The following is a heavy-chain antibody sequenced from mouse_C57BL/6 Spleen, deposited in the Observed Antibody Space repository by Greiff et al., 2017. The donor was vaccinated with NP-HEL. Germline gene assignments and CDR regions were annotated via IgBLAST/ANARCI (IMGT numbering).Heavy chain of an antibody. CDR3: AHILRRDFDY. CDR1: GFTFSDYG. Sequence: DVKLVESGGGLVKPGGSLKLSCAASGFTFSDYGMHWVRQAPEKGLEWVAYISSGSSTIYYADTVKGRFTISRDNAKNTLFLQMTSLRSEDTAMYYCAHILRRDFDYWGQGTTLTVSS. V-gene: IGHV5-17*01. D-gene: IGHD2-12*01. J-gene: IGHJ2*01. CDR2: ISSGSSTI.